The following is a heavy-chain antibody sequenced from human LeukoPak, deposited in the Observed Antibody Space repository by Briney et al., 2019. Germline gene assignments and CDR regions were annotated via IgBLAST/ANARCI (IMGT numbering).Heavy chain of an antibody. CDR3: ARGTEGYSYGYFDY. J-gene: IGHJ4*02. Sequence: SETLSLTCAVYGGSFSGCYWSWIRQPPGKGLEWIGEINHSGSTNYNPSLKSRVTISVDTSKNQFSLKLSSVTAADTAVYYCARGTEGYSYGYFDYWGQGTLVTVSS. V-gene: IGHV4-34*01. CDR1: GGSFSGCY. CDR2: INHSGST. D-gene: IGHD5-18*01.